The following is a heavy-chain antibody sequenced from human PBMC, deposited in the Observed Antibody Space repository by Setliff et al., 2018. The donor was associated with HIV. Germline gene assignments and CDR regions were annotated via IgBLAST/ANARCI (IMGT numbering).Heavy chain of an antibody. CDR1: GGSFSDYH. J-gene: IGHJ5*02. V-gene: IGHV4-34*01. CDR3: ARGSKLVWGRWFDP. D-gene: IGHD6-6*01. CDR2: VYDSGST. Sequence: SETLSLTCAVYGGSFSDYHWSWIRQAPRKRLEWIGEVYDSGSTNYNPSLKSRVAVTVDTSKNQFSLRLNSVTAADTAVYYCARGSKLVWGRWFDPWGQGTLVTVS.